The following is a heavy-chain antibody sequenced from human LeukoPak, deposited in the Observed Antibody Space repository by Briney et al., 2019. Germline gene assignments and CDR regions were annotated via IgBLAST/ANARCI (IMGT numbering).Heavy chain of an antibody. D-gene: IGHD5-18*01. CDR1: GGSFSGYY. CDR2: INHSGST. CDR3: ASGGYSYGSNFDY. Sequence: SETLSLTCAVYGGSFSGYYWSWIRQPPGKGLEWIGEINHSGSTNYNPSLKSRVTISVDTSKNQFPLKLSSVTAADTAVYYCASGGYSYGSNFDYWGQGTLVTVSS. J-gene: IGHJ4*02. V-gene: IGHV4-34*01.